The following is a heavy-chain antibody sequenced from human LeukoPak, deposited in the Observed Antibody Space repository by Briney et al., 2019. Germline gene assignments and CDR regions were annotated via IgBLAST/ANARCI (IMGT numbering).Heavy chain of an antibody. J-gene: IGHJ5*02. CDR1: GGSFSGYY. V-gene: IGHV4-34*01. CDR2: INHSGST. D-gene: IGHD2-2*02. CDR3: ARGRRCSSTSCYTGRGGLFDP. Sequence: SETLSLTCAVYGGSFSGYYWSWIRQPPGKGLERIGEINHSGSTNYNPSLKSRVTISLDTSKNQFSLKLSSVTAADTAVYYCARGRRCSSTSCYTGRGGLFDPWGQGTLVTVSS.